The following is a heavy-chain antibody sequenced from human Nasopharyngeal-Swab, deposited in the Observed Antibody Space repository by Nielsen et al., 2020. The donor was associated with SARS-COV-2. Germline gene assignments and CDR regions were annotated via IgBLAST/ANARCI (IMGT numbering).Heavy chain of an antibody. J-gene: IGHJ6*03. V-gene: IGHV3-23*01. Sequence: WIRQPPGKGLEWVSSVSGRDSTYYADSVKGRFTISRDISKNTLYLQMNSLRAEGTAVYYCAKDRNSAYYYYYMDVWGKGTTVTVSS. CDR3: AKDRNSAYYYYYMDV. CDR2: VSGRDST. D-gene: IGHD1-26*01.